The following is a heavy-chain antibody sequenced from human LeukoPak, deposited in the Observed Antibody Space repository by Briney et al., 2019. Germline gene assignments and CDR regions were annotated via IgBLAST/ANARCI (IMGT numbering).Heavy chain of an antibody. CDR1: GGSVSSGNYY. D-gene: IGHD6-19*01. CDR2: IYYSGDT. CDR3: ARGGAYSGWFPFDY. J-gene: IGHJ4*02. Sequence: SETLSLTCTVSGGSVSSGNYYWSWIRQPPGKGLEWIGYIYYSGDTNYNPSLKGRVTISVDTSKNQVSLKLSSVTAADTAVYYCARGGAYSGWFPFDYWGQGTLVTVSS. V-gene: IGHV4-61*01.